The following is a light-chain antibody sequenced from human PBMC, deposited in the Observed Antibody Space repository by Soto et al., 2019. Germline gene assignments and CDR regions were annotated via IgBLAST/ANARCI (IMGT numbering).Light chain of an antibody. CDR2: EVT. J-gene: IGLJ1*01. V-gene: IGLV2-14*01. CDR3: LSFTSSFTYI. Sequence: QSALTQPASVSGSPGQSITISCTGTSSDVGGYNYVSWYQHHPGKAPKLMIYEVTNRPSGVSIRFSGSKSGTTASLTISGLQAEDEADYYCLSFTSSFTYIFGTGTK. CDR1: SSDVGGYNY.